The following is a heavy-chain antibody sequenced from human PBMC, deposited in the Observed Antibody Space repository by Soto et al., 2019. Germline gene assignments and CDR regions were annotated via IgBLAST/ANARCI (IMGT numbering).Heavy chain of an antibody. V-gene: IGHV3-15*05. D-gene: IGHD3-22*01. Sequence: SGGSLRLSCAASGFTFYNAWMSWVRQAPGEGLEWVGRIKSKTDGGTTDYAAPVKGRFTISRDNAKNTLYLQMNSLRAEDTAVYYCAIRASYYDSSGYFDYWGQGTLVTVSS. CDR2: IKSKTDGGTT. J-gene: IGHJ4*02. CDR1: GFTFYNAW. CDR3: AIRASYYDSSGYFDY.